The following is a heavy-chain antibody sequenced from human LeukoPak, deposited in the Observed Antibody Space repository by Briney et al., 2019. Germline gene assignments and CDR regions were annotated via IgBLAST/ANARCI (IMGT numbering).Heavy chain of an antibody. Sequence: SETLSLTCTVSGYSISSGYYWGWIRQPPGKWLEWIGSIYHSGRTFYNPSLKSRVTISVDTSKNQFSLKLSSVTAADTAVYYCARGRNCGGDCYYFAYWGQGTLVTVSS. D-gene: IGHD2-21*01. CDR1: GYSISSGYY. V-gene: IGHV4-38-2*02. J-gene: IGHJ4*02. CDR3: ARGRNCGGDCYYFAY. CDR2: IYHSGRT.